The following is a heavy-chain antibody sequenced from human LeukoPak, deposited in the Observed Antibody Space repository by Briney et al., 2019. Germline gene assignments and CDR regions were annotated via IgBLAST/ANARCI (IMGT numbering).Heavy chain of an antibody. CDR1: GFTFSSYE. D-gene: IGHD6-13*01. J-gene: IGHJ6*04. CDR3: ARDHIAAAGVSGGRINYYYYGMDV. CDR2: ISSSGSTI. Sequence: QPGGSLRLSCAASGFTFSSYEMNWVRQAPGKGLEWVSYISSSGSTIYYADSVKGRFTISRDNAKNSPYLQMNSLRAEDTAVYYCARDHIAAAGVSGGRINYYYYGMDVWGKGTTVTVSS. V-gene: IGHV3-48*03.